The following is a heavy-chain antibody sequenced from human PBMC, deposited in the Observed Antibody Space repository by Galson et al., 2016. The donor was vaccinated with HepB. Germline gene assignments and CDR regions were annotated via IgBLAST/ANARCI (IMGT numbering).Heavy chain of an antibody. Sequence: SVKVSCKASGYTFTGYVITWVRQAPGQGLEWMGWMNPNSGNIGYAQTFQGRVTMSTNTSVSTAYMELSSLRFDDTAVYYCARGAYSGYDYYFDPWGQGTLVTVSS. CDR3: ARGAYSGYDYYFDP. CDR2: MNPNSGNI. V-gene: IGHV1-8*01. CDR1: GYTFTGYV. D-gene: IGHD5-12*01. J-gene: IGHJ5*02.